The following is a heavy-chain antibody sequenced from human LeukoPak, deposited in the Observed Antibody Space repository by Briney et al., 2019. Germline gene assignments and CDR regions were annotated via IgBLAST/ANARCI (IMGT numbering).Heavy chain of an antibody. CDR1: GGSISSYY. J-gene: IGHJ6*02. Sequence: PSETLSLTCTVSGGSISSYYWSWIRQPPGKGLEWIGYIYYSGSTNYNPSLKSRVTISVDTSKNQFSLKLSSVTAADTAVYYCARDRNYCGPPYYYGMDVWGQGTTVTVSS. V-gene: IGHV4-59*01. D-gene: IGHD3-10*01. CDR2: IYYSGST. CDR3: ARDRNYCGPPYYYGMDV.